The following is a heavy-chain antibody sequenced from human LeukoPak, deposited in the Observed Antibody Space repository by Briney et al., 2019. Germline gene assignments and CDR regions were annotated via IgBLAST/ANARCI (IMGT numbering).Heavy chain of an antibody. V-gene: IGHV3-74*01. Sequence: GGSLRLSCAASGFTFSSYWMHWVRQAPGKGLVWVSRINSDGSSTSYADSVKGRFTISRDNAENSLYLQMNILRVEDTAVYYCARDIPRGSTHLDYWGQGTLVTVSA. CDR2: INSDGSST. J-gene: IGHJ4*02. CDR3: ARDIPRGSTHLDY. D-gene: IGHD1-26*01. CDR1: GFTFSSYW.